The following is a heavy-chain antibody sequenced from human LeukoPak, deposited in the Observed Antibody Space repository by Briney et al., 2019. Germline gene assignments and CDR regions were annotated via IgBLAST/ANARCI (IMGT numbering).Heavy chain of an antibody. Sequence: SETLSLTCTVSGGSISSSSYYWGWIRQPPGKGLEWIGSIYYSGSTYYNPSLKSRVTISVDTSKNQFSLKLSSVTAADTAVYYCARGPSRQWEHLYNWFDPWGQGTLVTVSS. J-gene: IGHJ5*02. CDR1: GGSISSSSYY. CDR3: ARGPSRQWEHLYNWFDP. D-gene: IGHD1-26*01. V-gene: IGHV4-39*07. CDR2: IYYSGST.